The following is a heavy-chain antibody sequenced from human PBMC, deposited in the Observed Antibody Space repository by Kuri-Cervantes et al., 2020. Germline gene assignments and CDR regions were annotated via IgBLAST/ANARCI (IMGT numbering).Heavy chain of an antibody. J-gene: IGHJ3*02. Sequence: GESLKISCEASGFTISNYRMSWVRQAPGRGLEWVANINQDGTEKYYVDSVKGRFTISRDNAKNSLYLQMNSLRAEDTAVYYCARVRSPPRDYVWGRGKKHDAFDIWGQGTMVTVSS. V-gene: IGHV3-7*02. CDR3: ARVRSPPRDYVWGRGKKHDAFDI. CDR2: INQDGTEK. CDR1: GFTISNYR. D-gene: IGHD3-16*01.